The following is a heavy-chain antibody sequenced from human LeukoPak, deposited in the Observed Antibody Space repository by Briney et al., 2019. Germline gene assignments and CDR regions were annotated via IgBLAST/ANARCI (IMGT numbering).Heavy chain of an antibody. D-gene: IGHD1-14*01. Sequence: SETLSLTCTVSVYSISSGYYWGWIRQPPGKGLEWIGSIHHSGITYYNPSLKSRVTISVDTSKNQFSLRVDSVTAADTAVYYCARDLYDDNRCFDFWGQGILVTVSS. CDR3: ARDLYDDNRCFDF. V-gene: IGHV4-38-2*02. CDR2: IHHSGIT. J-gene: IGHJ4*02. CDR1: VYSISSGYY.